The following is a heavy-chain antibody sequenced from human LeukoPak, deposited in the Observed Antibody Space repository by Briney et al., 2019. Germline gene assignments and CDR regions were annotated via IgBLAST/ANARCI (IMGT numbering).Heavy chain of an antibody. Sequence: GGSLRLSCAASGFTFSDYYMSWIRQAPGKGLEWVSYVSSSSSYTNYADSVKGRFTISRDNAKNSLYLQMNSLRDEDTAIYYCAREGPLTTAYYYYGMDVWGQGTTVTVSS. J-gene: IGHJ6*02. D-gene: IGHD1-14*01. CDR3: AREGPLTTAYYYYGMDV. V-gene: IGHV3-11*06. CDR2: VSSSSSYT. CDR1: GFTFSDYY.